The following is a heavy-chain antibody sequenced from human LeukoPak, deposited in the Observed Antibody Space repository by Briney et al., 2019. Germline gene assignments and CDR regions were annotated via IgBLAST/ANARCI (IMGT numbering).Heavy chain of an antibody. J-gene: IGHJ3*02. CDR3: ARGGSFTDAFDI. Sequence: PSETLSLTCTVSGYSISSGYYWGWIRQPPGKGLEWIGSISHTGNTYHSPSLRSRVTVSVDTSTNQFSLKLSSVTAADTAVYYCARGGSFTDAFDIWGQGTMVTVSS. CDR2: ISHTGNT. D-gene: IGHD1-26*01. CDR1: GYSISSGYY. V-gene: IGHV4-38-2*02.